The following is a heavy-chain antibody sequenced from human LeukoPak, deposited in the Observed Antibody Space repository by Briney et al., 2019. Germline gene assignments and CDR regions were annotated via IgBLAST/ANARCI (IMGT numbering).Heavy chain of an antibody. J-gene: IGHJ5*02. CDR2: ISWNSGSI. D-gene: IGHD4-17*01. CDR3: AKDYGGNFGWFDP. CDR1: GFTFDDYA. V-gene: IGHV3-9*01. Sequence: GGSLRLSCAASGFTFDDYAMDWVRQAPGKGLEWVSGISWNSGSIGYADSVKGRFTISRDNAKNSLYLQMNSLRAEDTALYYCAKDYGGNFGWFDPWGQGTLVTVSS.